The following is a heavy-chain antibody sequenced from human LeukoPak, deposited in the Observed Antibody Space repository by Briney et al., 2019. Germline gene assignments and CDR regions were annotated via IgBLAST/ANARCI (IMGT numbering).Heavy chain of an antibody. CDR1: GYTLTDYY. D-gene: IGHD1-26*01. J-gene: IGHJ4*02. CDR3: AREGEVGATTAFDY. V-gene: IGHV1-46*01. Sequence: VSVKVSCKASGYTLTDYYMHWVRQAPGQGLEWMGIINPSGGSTSYAQKFQGRVTMTRDTSTSTVYMELSSLRSEDTAVYYCAREGEVGATTAFDYWGQGTLVTVSS. CDR2: INPSGGST.